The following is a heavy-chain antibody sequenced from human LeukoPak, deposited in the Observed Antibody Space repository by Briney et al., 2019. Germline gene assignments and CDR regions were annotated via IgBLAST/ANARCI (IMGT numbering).Heavy chain of an antibody. Sequence: SETLSLTCTVSGGSLSTNYWSWIRQPPGKGLEWMGYIYYSGSTNYNPSLKSRVTMSVDTSMNQFSLKLSSVTAADTAVYYCARASGGYYNNWFDPWGQGTLVTVSS. J-gene: IGHJ5*02. CDR3: ARASGGYYNNWFDP. D-gene: IGHD3-22*01. CDR2: IYYSGST. V-gene: IGHV4-59*01. CDR1: GGSLSTNY.